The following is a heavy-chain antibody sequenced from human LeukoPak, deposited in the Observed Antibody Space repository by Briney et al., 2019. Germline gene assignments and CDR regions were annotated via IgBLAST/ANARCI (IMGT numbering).Heavy chain of an antibody. J-gene: IGHJ4*02. Sequence: GGSLRLSCVASGFTFSNAWMSWVRQAPGKGLEWVSSISSSSSYIYYVDSVKGRFTISRDNVKNSLYLQMNSLRAEDTAVYYCARDLRRWLQSYYFDYWGQGTLVTVSS. CDR2: ISSSSSYI. CDR1: GFTFSNAW. D-gene: IGHD5-24*01. CDR3: ARDLRRWLQSYYFDY. V-gene: IGHV3-21*01.